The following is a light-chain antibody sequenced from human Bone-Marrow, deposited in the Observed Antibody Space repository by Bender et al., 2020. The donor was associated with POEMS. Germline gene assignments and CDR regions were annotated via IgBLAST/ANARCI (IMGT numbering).Light chain of an antibody. J-gene: IGLJ1*01. CDR2: EVS. CDR1: SSNIGRFNL. V-gene: IGLV2-23*02. CDR3: CSYAGNFYV. Sequence: QSALTQPASVSGSPGQSITISCTGTSSNIGRFNLVSWYQQHPGKAPKLMIYEVSKRPSGVSNRFSGSKSGNTASLTISGLQAEDEADYYCCSYAGNFYVFGTGTKVTVL.